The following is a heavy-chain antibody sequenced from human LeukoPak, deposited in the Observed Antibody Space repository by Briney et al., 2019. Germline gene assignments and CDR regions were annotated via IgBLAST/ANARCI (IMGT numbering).Heavy chain of an antibody. CDR1: GGSISSGGYY. J-gene: IGHJ5*02. D-gene: IGHD6-19*01. CDR3: ARESEQWLVRGAFDP. CDR2: IYYSGST. Sequence: PSQTLSLTCTVSGGSISSGGYYWGWIRQPPGKGLEWIGSIYYSGSTYYNPSLKSRVTISVDTSKNQFSLKLSSVTAADTAVHYCARESEQWLVRGAFDPWGQGTLVTVSS. V-gene: IGHV4-39*07.